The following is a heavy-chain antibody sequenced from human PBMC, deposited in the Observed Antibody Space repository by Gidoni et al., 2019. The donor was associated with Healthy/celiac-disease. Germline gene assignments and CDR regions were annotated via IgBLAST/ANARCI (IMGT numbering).Heavy chain of an antibody. J-gene: IGHJ4*02. CDR2: IYSGGST. Sequence: EVQLVASGGGLVQRGGSLRLSCAASGFTVSSNYMSWVRQAPGKGLEGVSVIYSGGSTYYADSVKGRFTIARDNSKNTRYLQMNSLRAEDTAVYYCARDADSSSWSFYFDYWGQGTLVTVSS. CDR3: ARDADSSSWSFYFDY. D-gene: IGHD6-13*01. CDR1: GFTVSSNY. V-gene: IGHV3-66*01.